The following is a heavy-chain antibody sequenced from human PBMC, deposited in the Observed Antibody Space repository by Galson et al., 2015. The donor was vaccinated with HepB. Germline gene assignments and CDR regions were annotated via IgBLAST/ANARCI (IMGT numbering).Heavy chain of an antibody. V-gene: IGHV4-39*07. D-gene: IGHD1-14*01. CDR1: GGSISSSSYY. CDR3: ARDSDRAPAFDI. Sequence: ETLSLTCTVSGGSISSSSYYWGWIRQPPGKGLEWIGSIYYSGSTYYNPSLKSRVTISVDTSKNQFSLKLSSVTAADTAVYYCARDSDRAPAFDIWGQGTMVTVSS. J-gene: IGHJ3*02. CDR2: IYYSGST.